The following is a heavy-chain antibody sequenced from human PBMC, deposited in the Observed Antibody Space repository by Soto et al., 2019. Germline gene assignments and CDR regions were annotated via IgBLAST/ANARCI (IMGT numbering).Heavy chain of an antibody. D-gene: IGHD2-15*01. CDR3: AREEVGYCSGGRCYYYVMDV. Sequence: LSLTCTVSGGSISSYYWSWIRQPAGKGLEWIGRIYTSGNTNYNPSLKSRVTMSVDTSKNQFSLKLSSVTAADTAVYYCAREEVGYCSGGRCYYYVMDVWGQGTLVTVSS. CDR1: GGSISSYY. J-gene: IGHJ6*02. CDR2: IYTSGNT. V-gene: IGHV4-4*07.